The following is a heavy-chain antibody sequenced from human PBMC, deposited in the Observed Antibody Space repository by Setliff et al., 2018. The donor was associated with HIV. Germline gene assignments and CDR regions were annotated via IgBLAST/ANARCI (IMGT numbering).Heavy chain of an antibody. CDR3: ARDRQLVQGVFDV. J-gene: IGHJ3*01. D-gene: IGHD1-1*01. V-gene: IGHV4-61*09. Sequence: PSETLSLTCSVSGGSISSGSFSWNWVRQPAGKGLEWIGHISNSGDTKYNPSLRSRISISRDTSKNQISLQLISLTAADTAVYFCARDRQLVQGVFDVWGQGTAVTV. CDR2: ISNSGDT. CDR1: GGSISSGSFS.